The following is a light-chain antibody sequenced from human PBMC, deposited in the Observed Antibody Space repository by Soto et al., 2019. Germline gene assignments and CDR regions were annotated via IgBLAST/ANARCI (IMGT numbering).Light chain of an antibody. Sequence: QSVLTQPPSASSTPGQTVTISCSGSTSNIGTFYVYWYQHLPGTAPKLLIYLGDQRASGVSDRFSGSKSGTSASLAINGLRSDDEADYYCAAWDDNLNAYVFGSGPKLPV. J-gene: IGLJ1*01. CDR1: TSNIGTFY. CDR2: LGD. V-gene: IGLV1-47*02. CDR3: AAWDDNLNAYV.